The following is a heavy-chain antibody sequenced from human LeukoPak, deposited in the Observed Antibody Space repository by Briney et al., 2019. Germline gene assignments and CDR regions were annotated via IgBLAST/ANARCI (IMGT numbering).Heavy chain of an antibody. CDR3: AKEEAWGVNAFDS. J-gene: IGHJ4*02. D-gene: IGHD3-10*01. Sequence: PGGSLRLSCAASGFTFSDYGIHWVRQAPGKGLEWVAVIGNDGRAKYYADSVRGRFTISRDNIENTVFLQMNSLSSDDTAVYFCAKEEAWGVNAFDSWGQGTLVTVSS. CDR2: IGNDGRAK. V-gene: IGHV3-30*02. CDR1: GFTFSDYG.